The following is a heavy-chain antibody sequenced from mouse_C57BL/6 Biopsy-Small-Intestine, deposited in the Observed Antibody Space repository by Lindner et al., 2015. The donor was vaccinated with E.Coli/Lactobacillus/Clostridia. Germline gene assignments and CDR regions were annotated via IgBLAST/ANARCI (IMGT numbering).Heavy chain of an antibody. D-gene: IGHD1-1*01. V-gene: IGHV1-20*01. J-gene: IGHJ4*01. Sequence: VQLQESGPELVKPGDSVKISCKASGYSFTGYFMHWVMQSHGKSLERIGRINPYNGETFYNQKFKGKATLTVDKSSSTAHMELRSLTSEDSAVYYCARWNYYGSPMDYWGQGTSVTVSS. CDR1: GYSFTGYF. CDR3: ARWNYYGSPMDY. CDR2: INPYNGET.